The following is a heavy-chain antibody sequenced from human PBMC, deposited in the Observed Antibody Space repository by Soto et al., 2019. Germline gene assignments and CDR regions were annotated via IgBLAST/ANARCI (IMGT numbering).Heavy chain of an antibody. J-gene: IGHJ5*02. D-gene: IGHD3-22*01. CDR1: GGSISSGGYS. CDR3: ARDREPAYYYDSSGYSHRIGNSWFDP. V-gene: IGHV4-30-2*01. Sequence: PSETLSLTCAVSGGSISSGGYSWSWIRQPPGKGLEWIGYIYHSGSTYYNPSLKSRVTISVDRSKNQFSLKLSSVTAADTAVYYCARDREPAYYYDSSGYSHRIGNSWFDPWGQGTLVTVSS. CDR2: IYHSGST.